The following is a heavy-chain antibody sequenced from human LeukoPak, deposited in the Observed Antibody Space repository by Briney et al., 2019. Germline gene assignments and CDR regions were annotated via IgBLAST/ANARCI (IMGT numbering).Heavy chain of an antibody. CDR2: IKQDGSEK. CDR1: GFTFSSYW. Sequence: GGSLRLSCAASGFTFSSYWMSWVRQAPGKGLEWVANIKQDGSEKYYVDSVKGRFTISRDNAKNSLYLQMNSLRAEDTAVYYCARDLGIAVAGTRVLYGYWGQGTLVTVSS. V-gene: IGHV3-7*01. J-gene: IGHJ4*02. D-gene: IGHD6-19*01. CDR3: ARDLGIAVAGTRVLYGY.